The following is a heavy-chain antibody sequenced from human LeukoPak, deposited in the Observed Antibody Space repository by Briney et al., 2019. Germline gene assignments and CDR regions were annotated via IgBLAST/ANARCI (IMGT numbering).Heavy chain of an antibody. D-gene: IGHD3-22*01. J-gene: IGHJ4*02. Sequence: YNGNTNYAQKLQGRVTMTTDTSTSTAYMELRSLRSDDTAVYYCARDLPRKVVVITTGDYWGQGTLVTVSS. CDR3: ARDLPRKVVVITTGDY. CDR2: YNGNT. V-gene: IGHV1-18*01.